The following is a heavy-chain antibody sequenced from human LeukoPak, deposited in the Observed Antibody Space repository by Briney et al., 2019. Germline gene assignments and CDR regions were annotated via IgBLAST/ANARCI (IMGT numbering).Heavy chain of an antibody. J-gene: IGHJ4*02. Sequence: ASVKVSCKASGYTFTSYGISWVRQAPGQGLEWMGWISAYNGNTNYAQKLQGRVTMTTDTSTSTAYMELRSLRSDDTAVYYCATIRPSPHGSYYPPDYWGQGTLVTVSS. CDR2: ISAYNGNT. D-gene: IGHD1-26*01. V-gene: IGHV1-18*01. CDR3: ATIRPSPHGSYYPPDY. CDR1: GYTFTSYG.